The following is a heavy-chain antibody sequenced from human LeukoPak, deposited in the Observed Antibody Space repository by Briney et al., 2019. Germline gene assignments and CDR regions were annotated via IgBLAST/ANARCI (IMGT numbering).Heavy chain of an antibody. Sequence: SGGSLRLSCAASGFIFSHYGMHWVRQAPGKGLEWVAVIWHDGSSQYYADSVKGRFTISRDNSENTVYLQMNSLRAEDTAVYYCAKDAQRGFDYSNSLEYWGQGDLVTVSS. CDR2: IWHDGSSQ. J-gene: IGHJ4*02. CDR1: GFIFSHYG. CDR3: AKDAQRGFDYSNSLEY. V-gene: IGHV3-33*06. D-gene: IGHD4-11*01.